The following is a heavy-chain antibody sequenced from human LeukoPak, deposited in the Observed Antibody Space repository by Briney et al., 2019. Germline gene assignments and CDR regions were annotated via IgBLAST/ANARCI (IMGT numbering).Heavy chain of an antibody. CDR2: INPNSGGT. V-gene: IGHV1-2*02. Sequence: ASVKVSRKASVYTFTGYYMHWVRQAPGQGLEWMGWINPNSGGTNYAQKFQGRVTMTRDTSISTAYMELSRLRSDDTAVYYCARDPEQQLAYFDYWGQGTLVTVSS. J-gene: IGHJ4*02. CDR3: ARDPEQQLAYFDY. D-gene: IGHD6-13*01. CDR1: VYTFTGYY.